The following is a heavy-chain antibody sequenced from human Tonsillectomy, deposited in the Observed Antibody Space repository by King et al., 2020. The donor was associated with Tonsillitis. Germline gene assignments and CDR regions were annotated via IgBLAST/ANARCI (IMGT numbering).Heavy chain of an antibody. D-gene: IGHD3-22*01. CDR1: GFTFRNYG. V-gene: IGHV3-33*08. J-gene: IGHJ4*02. CDR2: IWYDGSNK. Sequence: QLVQSGGGVVQPGRSLRLSCAASGFTFRNYGMHWVRQAPGKGREWVAVIWYDGSNKFYADSVKGRFTISRDNSKNTLYLQMNSLRAEDTAVYYCARALGSSGYRLDYWGQGTLVTVSS. CDR3: ARALGSSGYRLDY.